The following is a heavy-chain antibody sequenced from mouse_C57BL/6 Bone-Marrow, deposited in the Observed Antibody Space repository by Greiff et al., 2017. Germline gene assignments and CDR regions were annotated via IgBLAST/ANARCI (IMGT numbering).Heavy chain of an antibody. J-gene: IGHJ1*03. Sequence: EVKLQESGPGLVKPSQSLSLTCSVTGYSITSGYYWNWIRQFPGNKLEWMGYISYDGSNNYNPSLKNRISITRDTSKNQFFLKLNSVTTEDTATYYCARETTTVVARYFDVWGTGTTVTVSS. CDR2: ISYDGSN. D-gene: IGHD1-1*01. V-gene: IGHV3-6*01. CDR3: ARETTTVVARYFDV. CDR1: GYSITSGYY.